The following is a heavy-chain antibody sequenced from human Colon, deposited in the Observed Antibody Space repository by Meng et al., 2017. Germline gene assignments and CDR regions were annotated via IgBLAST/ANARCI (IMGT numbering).Heavy chain of an antibody. V-gene: IGHV1-18*01. CDR1: GYTFTSYG. Sequence: QVHLIQLSSEVKKPWASVKVSCRFSGYTFTSYGITRVRQAPGQELEWLGWISAYNGVTNYAQNLQGRVTMTKDTSSSTDFMELTSLRSDETAVYYCERDLGYSSRWNLGHFDSLGQGTLVTVSS. J-gene: IGHJ4*02. CDR2: ISAYNGVT. CDR3: ERDLGYSSRWNLGHFDS. D-gene: IGHD6-13*01.